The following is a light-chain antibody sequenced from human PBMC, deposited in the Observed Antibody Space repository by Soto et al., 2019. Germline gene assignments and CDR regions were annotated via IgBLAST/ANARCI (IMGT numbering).Light chain of an antibody. CDR1: SSDVGAYNS. CDR3: CSYAGSNSVL. Sequence: QSALTQPRSVSGSPGQSVTISCTGTSSDVGAYNSVSWYQHRPGKAPKLILYDVTRRPSGVPDRFSASKSDNTASLTISGLQAEDEGDYYCCSYAGSNSVLFGGGTKLTVL. V-gene: IGLV2-11*01. CDR2: DVT. J-gene: IGLJ2*01.